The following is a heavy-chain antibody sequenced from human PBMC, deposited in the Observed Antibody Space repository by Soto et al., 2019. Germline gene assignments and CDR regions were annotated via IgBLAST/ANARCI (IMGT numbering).Heavy chain of an antibody. V-gene: IGHV4-61*08. CDR3: ARDGCSGSNCLNWFDP. J-gene: IGHJ5*02. Sequence: SETLSLTCTVSGGSISSGDYYWSWIRQPPGKGLEWIGYIYYSGSTNYNPSLKSRVTISINTSKNQFSLKLSSVTAADTAVYYCARDGCSGSNCLNWFDPWGQGTLVTVSS. CDR2: IYYSGST. D-gene: IGHD2-15*01. CDR1: GGSISSGDYY.